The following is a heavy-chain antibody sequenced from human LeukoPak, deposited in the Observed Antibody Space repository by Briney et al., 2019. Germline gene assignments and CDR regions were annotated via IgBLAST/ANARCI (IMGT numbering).Heavy chain of an antibody. CDR2: ISSSGSTI. D-gene: IGHD6-19*01. V-gene: IGHV3-48*04. J-gene: IGHJ4*02. CDR1: GFTFSSYA. CDR3: AILPLDQWLVASLRY. Sequence: GGSLRLSCAASGFTFSSYAMSWVRQAPGKGLEWVSYISSSGSTIYYADSVKGRFTISRDNAKNSLYLQMNSLRAEDTAVYYCAILPLDQWLVASLRYWGQGTLVTVSS.